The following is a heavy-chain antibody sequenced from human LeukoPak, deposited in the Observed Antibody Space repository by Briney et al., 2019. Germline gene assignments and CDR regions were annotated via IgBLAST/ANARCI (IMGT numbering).Heavy chain of an antibody. V-gene: IGHV4-59*01. D-gene: IGHD6-19*01. J-gene: IGHJ4*02. CDR3: ARYSSSGLDY. Sequence: SETLSLTCTVSGGAIRGDHWSWIRQPPGKGLEWIGYIYNSGSTNYSPSLKSRVTISVDTSKNQFSLKLSSVTAEDTAVYYCARYSSSGLDYWGQGTLVTVSS. CDR1: GGAIRGDH. CDR2: IYNSGST.